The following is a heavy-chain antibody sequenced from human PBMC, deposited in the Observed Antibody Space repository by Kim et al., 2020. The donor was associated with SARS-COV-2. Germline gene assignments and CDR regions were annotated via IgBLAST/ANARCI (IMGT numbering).Heavy chain of an antibody. J-gene: IGHJ6*02. CDR2: IYYSGST. CDR1: GGSISSGGYY. D-gene: IGHD2-21*02. V-gene: IGHV4-31*03. Sequence: LSLTCTVSGGSISSGGYYWSWIRQHPGKGLEWIGYIYYSGSTYYNPSLKSRVTISVDTSKNQFSLKLSSVTAADTAVYYCARGVGTLYYYYYYGMDVWGQGTTVTVSS. CDR3: ARGVGTLYYYYYYGMDV.